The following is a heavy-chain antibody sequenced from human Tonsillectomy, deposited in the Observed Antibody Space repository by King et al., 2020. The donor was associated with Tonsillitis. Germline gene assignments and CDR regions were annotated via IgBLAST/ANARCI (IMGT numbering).Heavy chain of an antibody. CDR3: ARGGYYDLWSGSDDAFDI. CDR2: IVYDGSNK. Sequence: VQLVESGGGVVQPGRSLRLSCAASGFTFSSYGMHWVRQAPGKGLEWVAVIVYDGSNKYYADSVKGRFNISTDNSKNTLYLQMNSLRAEDTAVYYCARGGYYDLWSGSDDAFDIWGQGTMVTVSS. J-gene: IGHJ3*02. D-gene: IGHD3-3*01. V-gene: IGHV3-33*01. CDR1: GFTFSSYG.